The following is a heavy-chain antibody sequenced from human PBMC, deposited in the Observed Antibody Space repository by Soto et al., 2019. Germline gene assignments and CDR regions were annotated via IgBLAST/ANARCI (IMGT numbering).Heavy chain of an antibody. J-gene: IGHJ3*02. CDR1: GGSFSGYY. D-gene: IGHD5-18*01. CDR3: ARGTIQLWLLIHGAFDI. Sequence: SETLSLTCAVYGGSFSGYYWSWIRQPPGKGLEWIGEINHSGSTNYNPSLKSRVTISVDTSKNQFSLKLSPVTAADTAVYYCARGTIQLWLLIHGAFDIWGQGTMVTVSS. V-gene: IGHV4-34*01. CDR2: INHSGST.